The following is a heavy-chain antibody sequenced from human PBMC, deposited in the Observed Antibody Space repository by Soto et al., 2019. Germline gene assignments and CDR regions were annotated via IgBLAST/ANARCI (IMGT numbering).Heavy chain of an antibody. CDR1: GFTFSNYW. Sequence: GGSLRLSCAASGFTFSNYWMNWVRQAPGKGLEWVADIKQDGSVRSYVDSVKGRFTISRDNAKNSLYLQMDSLRAEDTAVYYCVRSVPRESVWGKGATVTVSS. J-gene: IGHJ6*04. CDR3: VRSVPRESV. CDR2: IKQDGSVR. V-gene: IGHV3-7*05.